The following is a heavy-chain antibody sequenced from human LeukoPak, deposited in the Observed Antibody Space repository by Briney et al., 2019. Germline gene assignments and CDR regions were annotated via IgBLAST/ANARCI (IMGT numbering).Heavy chain of an antibody. CDR3: ARGPDSTMVRGVSDY. D-gene: IGHD3-10*01. Sequence: ASVKVSCKASGYTFTSYGISWVRQAPGQGLEWMGWISAYNGNTNYAQKLHGRVTMTTDTSTSTAYMELRSLRSDDTAVYYCARGPDSTMVRGVSDYWGQGTLVTVSS. V-gene: IGHV1-18*01. CDR1: GYTFTSYG. CDR2: ISAYNGNT. J-gene: IGHJ4*02.